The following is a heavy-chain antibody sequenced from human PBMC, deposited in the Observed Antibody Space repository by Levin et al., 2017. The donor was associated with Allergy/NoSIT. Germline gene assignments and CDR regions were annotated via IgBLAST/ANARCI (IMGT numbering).Heavy chain of an antibody. CDR3: ARGLYYDVLTGYLNY. CDR1: GFTFSSYA. D-gene: IGHD3-9*01. Sequence: GESLKISCAASGFTFSSYAMHWVRQAPGKGLEYVSGISSNGGSTYYANSVKGRFTISRDNSKNTLYLQMGSLRADDMAVYYCARGLYYDVLTGYLNYWGQGSLVTVSS. J-gene: IGHJ4*02. V-gene: IGHV3-64*01. CDR2: ISSNGGST.